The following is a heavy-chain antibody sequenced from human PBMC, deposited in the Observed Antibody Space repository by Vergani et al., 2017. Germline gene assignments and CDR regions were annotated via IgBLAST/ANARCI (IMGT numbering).Heavy chain of an antibody. V-gene: IGHV4-4*07. Sequence: QLQLQESGPGLVKPSETLSLTCTVSGDSISNYYWTWIRQPAGKGLHWIGRIYTSGSTNYNPSLKSRVTMSVDTSKNQFSLKMTSVTAADTAVYYCARGVGRLDYWGQGTLVTVSS. CDR3: ARGVGRLDY. CDR1: GDSISNYY. CDR2: IYTSGST. J-gene: IGHJ4*02. D-gene: IGHD1-1*01.